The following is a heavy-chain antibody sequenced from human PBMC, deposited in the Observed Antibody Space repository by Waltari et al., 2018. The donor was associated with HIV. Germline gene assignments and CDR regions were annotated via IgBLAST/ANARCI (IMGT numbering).Heavy chain of an antibody. D-gene: IGHD3-16*02. Sequence: QVQLQESGPGLVKPSETLSLTCTVSGYSISSGYYWGWIRQSPGKGLEWIGSIYHSGSTHYNPSLKSRVTISGDTSKNHFSLKLNSVTAADTAVYYCARSSYYDYVWGSYRLSDAFDIWGQGTMVTVSS. CDR2: IYHSGST. V-gene: IGHV4-38-2*02. J-gene: IGHJ3*02. CDR1: GYSISSGYY. CDR3: ARSSYYDYVWGSYRLSDAFDI.